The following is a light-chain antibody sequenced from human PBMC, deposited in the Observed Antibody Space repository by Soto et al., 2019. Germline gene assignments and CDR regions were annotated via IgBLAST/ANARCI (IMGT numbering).Light chain of an antibody. V-gene: IGKV3-15*01. J-gene: IGKJ4*01. CDR2: GAS. CDR1: QSVTNN. CDR3: QQHCDWPLT. Sequence: EIVMTQSPVTLSVSPGERVTLSCRASQSVTNNNLVWYQQKPGQAPRLLIYGASTRATGIPARFSASGSGTEFTLTISSLQSEDFAVYYCQQHCDWPLTFGGGTTVEIK.